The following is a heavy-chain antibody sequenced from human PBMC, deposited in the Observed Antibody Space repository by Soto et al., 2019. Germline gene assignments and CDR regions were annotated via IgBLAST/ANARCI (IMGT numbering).Heavy chain of an antibody. CDR3: ARGNRTNCSSTSCYKAYYYYYMDV. Sequence: SETLSLTCAVYGGSFSGYYWSWIRQPPGKGLEWIGEINHSGSTNYNPSLKSRVTISVDTSKNQFSLKLSSVTAADTAVYYCARGNRTNCSSTSCYKAYYYYYMDVWGKGTTVTVSS. V-gene: IGHV4-34*01. J-gene: IGHJ6*03. CDR1: GGSFSGYY. CDR2: INHSGST. D-gene: IGHD2-2*02.